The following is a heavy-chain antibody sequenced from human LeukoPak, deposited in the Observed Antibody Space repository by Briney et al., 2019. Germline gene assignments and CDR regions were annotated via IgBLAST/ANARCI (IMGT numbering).Heavy chain of an antibody. J-gene: IGHJ6*02. CDR1: GFTFSSYA. CDR3: ARQRRPDTAMAKSLYYYYYYGMDV. V-gene: IGHV3-64*01. D-gene: IGHD5-18*01. Sequence: PGGSLRLSCAASGFTFSSYAMHWVRQAPGKGLEYVSAISSNGGSTSYANSVKGRFTISRDNSKNTLYLQMGSLRAEDTAVYYCARQRRPDTAMAKSLYYYYYYGMDVWGQGTTVTVSS. CDR2: ISSNGGST.